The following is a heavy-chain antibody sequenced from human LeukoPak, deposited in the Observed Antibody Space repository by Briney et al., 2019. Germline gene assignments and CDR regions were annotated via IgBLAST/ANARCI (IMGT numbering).Heavy chain of an antibody. CDR1: GFTFSSYA. CDR3: ARDEGLTGYSSSWYYFDY. Sequence: PGGSLRLSCAASGFTFSSYAMSWVRQAPGQGLEWVSAISSSGGSTYYADSVKDRFTISRDNSKNTLYLQMNSLRAEDTAVYYCARDEGLTGYSSSWYYFDYWGQGTLVTVSS. CDR2: ISSSGGST. V-gene: IGHV3-23*01. D-gene: IGHD6-13*01. J-gene: IGHJ4*02.